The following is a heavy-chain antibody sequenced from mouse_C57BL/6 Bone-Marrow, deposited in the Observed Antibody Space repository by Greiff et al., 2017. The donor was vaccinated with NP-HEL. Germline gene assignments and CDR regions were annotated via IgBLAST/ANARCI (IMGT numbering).Heavy chain of an antibody. J-gene: IGHJ1*03. CDR2: INPSTGGT. CDR3: AREGHYYGSSYWYFDV. CDR1: GYSFTGYY. V-gene: IGHV1-42*01. Sequence: EVMLVESGPELVKPGASVKISCKASGYSFTGYYMNWVKQSPEKSLEWIGEINPSTGGTTYNQKFKAKATLTVDKSSSTAYMQLKSLTSEDSAVYYCAREGHYYGSSYWYFDVWGTGTTVTVSS. D-gene: IGHD1-1*01.